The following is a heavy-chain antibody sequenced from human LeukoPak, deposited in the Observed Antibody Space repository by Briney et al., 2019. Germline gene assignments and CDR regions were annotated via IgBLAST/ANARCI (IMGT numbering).Heavy chain of an antibody. CDR2: IYPGDSDT. CDR3: ARLVVGPGGKYCSSTSCYRRLEVFGVDNWFDP. V-gene: IGHV5-51*01. CDR1: GYSFTSYW. J-gene: IGHJ5*02. Sequence: NLGESLKISCKGSGYSFTSYWIGWVRQMPGKGLEWMGIIYPGDSDTRYSPSFQGQVTISADKSISTAYLQWSSLKASDTAMYYCARLVVGPGGKYCSSTSCYRRLEVFGVDNWFDPWGQGTLVTVSS. D-gene: IGHD2-2*01.